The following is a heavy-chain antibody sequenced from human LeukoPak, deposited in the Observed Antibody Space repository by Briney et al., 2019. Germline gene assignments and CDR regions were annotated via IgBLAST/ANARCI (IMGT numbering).Heavy chain of an antibody. J-gene: IGHJ4*02. CDR2: IWYDGSNK. V-gene: IGHV3-33*01. CDR3: ARELRGLDDY. D-gene: IGHD3-16*01. Sequence: GGSLRLSCAASGFTFSSYGMHWVRQAPGKGLEWVAVIWYDGSNKYYADSVKGRFTISRDNSKNTLYLQMNSLRAEDTAVYYCARELRGLDDYWAREPWSPSPQ. CDR1: GFTFSSYG.